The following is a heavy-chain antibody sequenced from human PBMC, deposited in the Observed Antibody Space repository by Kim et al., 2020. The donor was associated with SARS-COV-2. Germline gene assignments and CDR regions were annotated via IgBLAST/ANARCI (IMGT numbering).Heavy chain of an antibody. CDR2: ISAYKGNT. J-gene: IGHJ4*02. D-gene: IGHD3-10*01. Sequence: ASVKVSCKASGYTFTNYGITWVRQAPGQGLEWMGWISAYKGNTNYAENLQGRVTMTTDTSTSTAYMELRSLRSDDTAVYYCARWALWFGELFPLDYWGQGTLVTVSS. CDR1: GYTFTNYG. CDR3: ARWALWFGELFPLDY. V-gene: IGHV1-18*04.